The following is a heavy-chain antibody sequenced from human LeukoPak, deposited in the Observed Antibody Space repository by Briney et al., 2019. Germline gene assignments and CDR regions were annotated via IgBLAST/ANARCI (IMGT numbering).Heavy chain of an antibody. CDR1: GYPFTIYY. J-gene: IGHJ4*02. Sequence: ASVRVSFTASGYPFTIYYIHWVRQAPGQGGGWMGMINPSGGSTIYVHKFQGRVPMPSHTSTRTVYMELRSLRSEDTAVYYCTRDLRYCSSISCSPADEDYWGQGTLVTVSS. CDR2: INPSGGST. V-gene: IGHV1-46*01. D-gene: IGHD2-2*01. CDR3: TRDLRYCSSISCSPADEDY.